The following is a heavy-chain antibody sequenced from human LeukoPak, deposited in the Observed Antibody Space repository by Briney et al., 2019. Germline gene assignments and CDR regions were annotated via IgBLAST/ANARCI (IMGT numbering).Heavy chain of an antibody. Sequence: PSETLSLTCTVSGGSISSYYWSWIRQPPGKGLEWIGYIYYSGSTNYNPSLKSRVTISVDTSKNQFSLKLSSVTAADTAVYYCARGTPLLLWFGELSGELDYWGQGTLVTVSS. CDR1: GGSISSYY. V-gene: IGHV4-59*01. CDR2: IYYSGST. J-gene: IGHJ4*02. CDR3: ARGTPLLLWFGELSGELDY. D-gene: IGHD3-10*01.